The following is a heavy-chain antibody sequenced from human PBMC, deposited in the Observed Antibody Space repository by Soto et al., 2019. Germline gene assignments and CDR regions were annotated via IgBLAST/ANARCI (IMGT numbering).Heavy chain of an antibody. J-gene: IGHJ1*01. Sequence: SETLSLTCTVSGGSISSSSYYWGWIRQPPGKGLEWIGSIYYSGSTYYNPSLKSRVTISVDTSKNQFSLKLSSVTAADTAVYYCARVAVAGRRQGYFQHWGQGTLGTVSS. CDR2: IYYSGST. V-gene: IGHV4-39*01. D-gene: IGHD6-19*01. CDR3: ARVAVAGRRQGYFQH. CDR1: GGSISSSSYY.